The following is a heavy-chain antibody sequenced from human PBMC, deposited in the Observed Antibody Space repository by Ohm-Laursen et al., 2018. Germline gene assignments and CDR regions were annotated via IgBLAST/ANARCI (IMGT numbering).Heavy chain of an antibody. CDR3: AKDSSSWSYNWFDP. V-gene: IGHV3-30*18. CDR2: ISYDGSNK. Sequence: SLRLSCAASGFTFSIYEMNWVRQAPGKGLEWVAVISYDGSNKYYADSVKGRFTISRDNSKNTLYLQMNSLRAEDTAVCYCAKDSSSWSYNWFDPWGQGTLVTVSS. CDR1: GFTFSIYE. J-gene: IGHJ5*02. D-gene: IGHD6-13*01.